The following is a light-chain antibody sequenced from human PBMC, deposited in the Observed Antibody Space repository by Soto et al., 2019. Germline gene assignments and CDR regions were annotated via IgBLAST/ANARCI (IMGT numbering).Light chain of an antibody. CDR3: QQYGRSPPNT. CDR2: GAS. J-gene: IGKJ2*01. Sequence: EIVLTQSPGTLSLSPGERATLSCRASQSVSSSYLAWYQQKPGQAPRLLIYGASSRATGIPDRFSGSGSGTDFTLTISRLKPEDFAVYYRQQYGRSPPNTFGQGTKLEIK. CDR1: QSVSSSY. V-gene: IGKV3-20*01.